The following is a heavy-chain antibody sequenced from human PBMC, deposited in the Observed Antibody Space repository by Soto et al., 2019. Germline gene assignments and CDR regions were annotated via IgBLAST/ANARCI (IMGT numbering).Heavy chain of an antibody. CDR1: GFTFSSYS. Sequence: GGSLRLSCAASGFTFSSYSMNWVRQAPGKGLEWVSSISSSSSYIYYADSVKDRFTTSRHTAKHSLYLQINSLRAEDTAVYYCARGHGEAWRHLGPVGFDTWGQGTMVPVSS. V-gene: IGHV3-21*01. J-gene: IGHJ3*02. D-gene: IGHD3-10*01. CDR3: ARGHGEAWRHLGPVGFDT. CDR2: ISSSSSYI.